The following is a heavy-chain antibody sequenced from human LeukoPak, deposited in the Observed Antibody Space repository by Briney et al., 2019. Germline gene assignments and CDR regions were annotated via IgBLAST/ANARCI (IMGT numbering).Heavy chain of an antibody. Sequence: ASVKVSCKASGYTFTGYYMHRVRQAPGQGLEWMGWINPNSGGTNYAQKFQGRVTMTRDTSISTAYMELSRLRSDDTAVYYCARGTIFGVVIAYYFDYWGQGTLVTVSS. CDR2: INPNSGGT. V-gene: IGHV1-2*02. CDR3: ARGTIFGVVIAYYFDY. J-gene: IGHJ4*02. D-gene: IGHD3-3*01. CDR1: GYTFTGYY.